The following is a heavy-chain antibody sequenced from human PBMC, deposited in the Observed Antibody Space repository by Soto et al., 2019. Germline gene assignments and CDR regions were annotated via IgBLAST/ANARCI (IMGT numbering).Heavy chain of an antibody. CDR1: GFTISGYA. V-gene: IGHV3-21*01. Sequence: GGSLRLSCSASGFTISGYAMSWVRQAPGKGLEWVSMIRNSGGDTYYADSVKGRFTISRENAKNSLYLQMNSLRVGDTAVYYCTRKTPTNGMAVWGQGTTVTVSS. CDR2: IRNSGGDT. J-gene: IGHJ6*02. D-gene: IGHD2-15*01. CDR3: TRKTPTNGMAV.